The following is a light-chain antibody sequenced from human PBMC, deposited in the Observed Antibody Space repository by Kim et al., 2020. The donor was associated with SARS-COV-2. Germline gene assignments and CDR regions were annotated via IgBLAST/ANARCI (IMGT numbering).Light chain of an antibody. Sequence: QSALTQPPSVSAAPGQRVTISCSGGSSNIGNNYLSWYQHLPGTAPRLLIYDNKKRPSGIPDRFSGSKSGTSATLYITGLQTGDEAVYYCGTWDTSLSAGVFGGGTQLTVL. CDR2: DNK. J-gene: IGLJ3*02. CDR1: SSNIGNNY. V-gene: IGLV1-51*01. CDR3: GTWDTSLSAGV.